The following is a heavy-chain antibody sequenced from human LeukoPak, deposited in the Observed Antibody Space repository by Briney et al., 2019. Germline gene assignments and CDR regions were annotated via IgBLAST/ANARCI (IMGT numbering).Heavy chain of an antibody. V-gene: IGHV1-24*01. CDR3: ATAVTTGTTNDAFDI. CDR1: GYTLTELC. Sequence: SVKVSCKVSGYTLTELCMHWVRQGPGKGLEWMGGFDPEDGETIYAQKFQGRVTMTEDTSTDTAYMELSSLRSEDTAVYYCATAVTTGTTNDAFDIWGQGTMVTVSS. CDR2: FDPEDGET. D-gene: IGHD1-1*01. J-gene: IGHJ3*02.